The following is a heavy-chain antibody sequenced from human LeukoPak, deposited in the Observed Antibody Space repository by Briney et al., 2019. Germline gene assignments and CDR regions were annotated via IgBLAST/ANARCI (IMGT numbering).Heavy chain of an antibody. CDR1: EFTFSNYT. CDR3: ARLSGYYKPFDY. Sequence: GGSLRLSCAASEFTFSNYTMSWVRQPPGKGLEWVSAISSTGGSTYYADSVTGRFTISGDNSKNTLYLQMNSLRADDTALYYCARLSGYYKPFDYWGQGTLVTVSS. CDR2: ISSTGGST. V-gene: IGHV3-23*01. D-gene: IGHD3-22*01. J-gene: IGHJ4*02.